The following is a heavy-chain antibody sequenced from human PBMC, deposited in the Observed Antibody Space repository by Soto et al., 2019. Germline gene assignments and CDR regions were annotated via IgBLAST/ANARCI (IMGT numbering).Heavy chain of an antibody. J-gene: IGHJ6*02. CDR3: ASDLVTVTTGDYYYYCMDV. V-gene: IGHV4-59*01. Sequence: QVQLQESGPGLVKPSETLSLTCTVSGGSISSYYWSWIRQPPGKGLEWIGYIYYSGSTNYNPSLKSRVNISVDTSKNQFSLKLSSVTAADTAVYDCASDLVTVTTGDYYYYCMDVWGQGTTVTVSS. CDR2: IYYSGST. D-gene: IGHD4-4*01. CDR1: GGSISSYY.